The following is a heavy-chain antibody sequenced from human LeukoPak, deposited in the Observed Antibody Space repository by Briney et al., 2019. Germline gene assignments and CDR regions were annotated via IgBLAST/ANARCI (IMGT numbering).Heavy chain of an antibody. CDR2: IIPIFGTA. J-gene: IGHJ1*01. D-gene: IGHD3-9*01. Sequence: SVKVSCKASGGTFSSYAISWVRQAPGQGPEWMGGIIPIFGTANYAQKFQGRVTITADESTSTAYMELSSLRSEDTAVYYCARGNVLTGYHKYFQHWGQGTLVTVSS. V-gene: IGHV1-69*01. CDR3: ARGNVLTGYHKYFQH. CDR1: GGTFSSYA.